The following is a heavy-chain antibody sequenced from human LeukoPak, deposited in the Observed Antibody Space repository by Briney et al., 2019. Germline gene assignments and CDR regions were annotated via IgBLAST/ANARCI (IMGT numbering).Heavy chain of an antibody. V-gene: IGHV4-59*01. CDR3: AGWYSSSWYGFDY. D-gene: IGHD6-13*01. Sequence: PSETLSLTCTVSGGSMSSYYWSWIRQPTGKGVEWVGYIYYSGSTNYNTSLKRRVTISVEKSKKQFSLKMRSGDAAGRAVYYCAGWYSSSWYGFDYWGQGTLVTVSS. J-gene: IGHJ4*02. CDR2: IYYSGST. CDR1: GGSMSSYY.